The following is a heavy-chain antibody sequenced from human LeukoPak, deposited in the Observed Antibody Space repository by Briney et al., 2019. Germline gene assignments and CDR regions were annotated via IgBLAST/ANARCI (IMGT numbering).Heavy chain of an antibody. CDR3: ARLLGATTSTHFDY. D-gene: IGHD1-26*01. Sequence: ASLKVSSKASGYTFTNYYMHWVRQAPGQGLEWMGLIKPSVGSTTYAQEFQGRVTMTRDTSTSTDYMELSSLRSEDTAVYYRARLLGATTSTHFDYWGQGTLVTVSS. CDR2: IKPSVGST. CDR1: GYTFTNYY. J-gene: IGHJ4*02. V-gene: IGHV1-46*01.